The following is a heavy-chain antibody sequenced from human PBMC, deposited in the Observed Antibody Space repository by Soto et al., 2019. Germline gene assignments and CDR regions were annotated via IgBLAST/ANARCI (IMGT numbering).Heavy chain of an antibody. D-gene: IGHD2-2*01. Sequence: EVQLVESGGGLVQPGGSLRLSCAASGFTFSSYSMNWVRQAPGKGLEWVSYISSSSSTIYYADSVKGRFTISRDNAKNSLYLQMNSLRDEDTAVYYCARDCSSTSCHHYYGMDVWGQGTTVTVSS. J-gene: IGHJ6*02. V-gene: IGHV3-48*02. CDR3: ARDCSSTSCHHYYGMDV. CDR2: ISSSSSTI. CDR1: GFTFSSYS.